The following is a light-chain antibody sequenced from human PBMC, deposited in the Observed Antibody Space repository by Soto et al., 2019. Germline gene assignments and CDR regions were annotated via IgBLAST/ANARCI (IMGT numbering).Light chain of an antibody. V-gene: IGLV2-14*01. CDR1: SSDVGGYNY. CDR2: EVS. J-gene: IGLJ1*01. CDR3: SSYSSSSTLNV. Sequence: QSALTQPASVSGSPGQSITISCTGTSSDVGGYNYVSWYQQHPGKAPKLMIYEVSNRPSGVSNRFSGSKSGKTASLTISRLQAEDEADYYCSSYSSSSTLNVFGTGTKLTVL.